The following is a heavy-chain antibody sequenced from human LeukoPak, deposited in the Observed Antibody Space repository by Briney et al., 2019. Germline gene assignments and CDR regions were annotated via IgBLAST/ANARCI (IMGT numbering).Heavy chain of an antibody. J-gene: IGHJ4*02. CDR2: INHGGST. CDR3: ARGQINVDIVATIRAYYFDY. CDR1: GGSFSGYY. Sequence: SETLSLACAVYGGSFSGYYWSWIRQPPGKGLEWIGEINHGGSTNYNPSLKSRVTISVDTSKNQFSLKLSSVTAADTAVYYCARGQINVDIVATIRAYYFDYWGQGTLVTVSS. D-gene: IGHD5-12*01. V-gene: IGHV4-34*01.